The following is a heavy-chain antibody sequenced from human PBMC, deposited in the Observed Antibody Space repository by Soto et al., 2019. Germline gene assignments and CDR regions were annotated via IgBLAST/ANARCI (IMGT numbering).Heavy chain of an antibody. Sequence: QVQLVESGGGVVQPGRSLRLSCAASGFTFSSYAMHWVRQAPGKGLEWVAVISYDGSNKYYADSVKGRFTISRDNSKNTLYLQMNSLRAEDTAVYYCARSRRWYYGMVVWGQGTTVTVSS. CDR2: ISYDGSNK. CDR3: ARSRRWYYGMVV. V-gene: IGHV3-30-3*01. J-gene: IGHJ6*02. CDR1: GFTFSSYA.